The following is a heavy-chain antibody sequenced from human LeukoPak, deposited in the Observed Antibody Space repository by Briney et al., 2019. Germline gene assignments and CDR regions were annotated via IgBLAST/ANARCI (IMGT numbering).Heavy chain of an antibody. Sequence: PGESLKISCKGSGYSFTSYWISWVRQMPGKGLEWMGRIDPSDSYTNYSPSFQGHVTISADKSISTAYLQWSSLKASDTAMYYCARTSVNRARYNWFDPWGREPWSPSPQ. D-gene: IGHD1-14*01. CDR1: GYSFTSYW. CDR2: IDPSDSYT. V-gene: IGHV5-10-1*01. CDR3: ARTSVNRARYNWFDP. J-gene: IGHJ5*02.